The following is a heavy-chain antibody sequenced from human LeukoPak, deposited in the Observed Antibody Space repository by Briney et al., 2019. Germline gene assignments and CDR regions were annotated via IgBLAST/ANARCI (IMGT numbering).Heavy chain of an antibody. D-gene: IGHD3-10*01. J-gene: IGHJ4*02. CDR3: ARVRYYGSGKEYYFDY. CDR2: INPNSGGT. V-gene: IGHV1-2*02. CDR1: GYTFTGYY. Sequence: GASVKVSCKASGYTFTGYYMHWVRQAPGQGLEWMGWINPNSGGTNYAQKFQGRVTMTRDTSISTAYMELSRLRSDDTAVYYCARVRYYGSGKEYYFDYWGQGTLVIVSS.